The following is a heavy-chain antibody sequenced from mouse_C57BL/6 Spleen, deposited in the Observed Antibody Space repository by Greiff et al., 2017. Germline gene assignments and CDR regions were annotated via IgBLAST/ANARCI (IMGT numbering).Heavy chain of an antibody. V-gene: IGHV5-4*03. J-gene: IGHJ4*01. CDR3: ARGALITSYAMDY. CDR2: ISDGGSYT. D-gene: IGHD1-1*01. CDR1: GFTFSSYA. Sequence: EVKLVESGGGLVKPGGSLKLSCAASGFTFSSYAMSWVRQTPEKRLEWVATISDGGSYTYYPDNVKGRFTISRDNAKNNLYLQMSHLKSEDTAMYYCARGALITSYAMDYWGQGTSVTVSS.